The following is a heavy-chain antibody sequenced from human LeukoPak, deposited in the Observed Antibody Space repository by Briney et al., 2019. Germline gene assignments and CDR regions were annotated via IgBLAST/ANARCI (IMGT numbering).Heavy chain of an antibody. Sequence: SETLSLTCTVSGGSISSYYWSWIRQPAGKGLEWIGRIYISGSTDYNPSLNSRVTMSVDTSKNQLSLKLNSVTAADTAVYYCARDDVDTPTFDYWGQGTLVTVSS. D-gene: IGHD5-18*01. V-gene: IGHV4-4*07. CDR1: GGSISSYY. J-gene: IGHJ4*02. CDR3: ARDDVDTPTFDY. CDR2: IYISGST.